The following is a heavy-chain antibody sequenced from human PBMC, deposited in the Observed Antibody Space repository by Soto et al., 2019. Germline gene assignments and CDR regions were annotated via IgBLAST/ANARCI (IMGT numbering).Heavy chain of an antibody. D-gene: IGHD6-6*01. Sequence: GESLKISCEGSGYSFKTHWITWVRQMPGKGLEWVGRIDPSDSYISYSPSFQGHVTISADKSISTAYLQWSSLEASDTAMYYCAREGNLEYSSSSSGYYYYYYGMDVWGQGTTVTAP. CDR2: IDPSDSYI. J-gene: IGHJ6*02. CDR3: AREGNLEYSSSSSGYYYYYYGMDV. CDR1: GYSFKTHW. V-gene: IGHV5-10-1*01.